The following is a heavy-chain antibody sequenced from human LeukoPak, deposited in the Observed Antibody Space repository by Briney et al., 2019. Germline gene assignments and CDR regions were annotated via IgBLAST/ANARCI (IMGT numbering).Heavy chain of an antibody. V-gene: IGHV5-51*01. CDR2: IYPGDSDT. Sequence: GESLKISCKGSGYSFTSYWIGWVRQMPGKGLEWMGIIYPGDSDTRYSPSLQGQVTISADKSISTAYLQWSSLKASDTAMYYCARDVGRDSTSLNFDYWGQGTLVTVSS. D-gene: IGHD4-11*01. CDR1: GYSFTSYW. CDR3: ARDVGRDSTSLNFDY. J-gene: IGHJ4*02.